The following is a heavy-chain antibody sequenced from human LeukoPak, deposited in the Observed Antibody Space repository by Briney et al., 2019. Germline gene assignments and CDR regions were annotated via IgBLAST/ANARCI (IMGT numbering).Heavy chain of an antibody. V-gene: IGHV4-39*01. CDR2: IYYSGST. D-gene: IGHD3-16*01. CDR3: ARRGAVWYYYMDV. J-gene: IGHJ6*03. Sequence: PSETLSLTCTVSGGSISSSSYYWGWIRQPPGKGLEWIGSIYYSGSTYYNPSLKSRVTISVDTSKNQFPLKLSSVTAADTAVYYCARRGAVWYYYMDVWGKGTTVTISS. CDR1: GGSISSSSYY.